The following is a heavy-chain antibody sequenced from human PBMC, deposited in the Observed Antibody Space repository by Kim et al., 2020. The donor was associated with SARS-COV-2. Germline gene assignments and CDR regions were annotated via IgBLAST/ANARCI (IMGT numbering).Heavy chain of an antibody. CDR2: IWYDGSNK. CDR1: GFTFSSYG. CDR3: ARGRRNQYYYYGMDV. J-gene: IGHJ6*02. V-gene: IGHV3-33*01. D-gene: IGHD1-1*01. Sequence: GGSLRLSCAASGFTFSSYGMHWVRQAPGKGLEWVAVIWYDGSNKYYADSVKGRFTISRDNSKNTLYLQMNSLRAEDTAVYYCARGRRNQYYYYGMDVWGQGTTVTVSS.